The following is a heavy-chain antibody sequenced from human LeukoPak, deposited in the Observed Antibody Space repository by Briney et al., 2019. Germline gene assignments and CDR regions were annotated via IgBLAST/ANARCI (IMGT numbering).Heavy chain of an antibody. J-gene: IGHJ4*02. CDR2: ISWNSGSI. Sequence: PGGSLRLSCAASGFTFDDYAMHWVRQAPGKGLEWVSGISWNSGSIGYADSVKGRFTISRDNAKNSLYLQMNSLRAEDTALYYCAKDMTEGDYGGPYYFDYWGQGTLVTVSS. V-gene: IGHV3-9*01. CDR3: AKDMTEGDYGGPYYFDY. D-gene: IGHD4-23*01. CDR1: GFTFDDYA.